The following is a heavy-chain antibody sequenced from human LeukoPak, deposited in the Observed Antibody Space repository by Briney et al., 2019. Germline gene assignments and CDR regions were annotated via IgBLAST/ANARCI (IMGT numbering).Heavy chain of an antibody. J-gene: IGHJ4*02. CDR2: VFRSGST. CDR3: ARDSNFYDVSHDKAEDF. V-gene: IGHV4-61*02. D-gene: IGHD3-22*01. Sequence: SQTLCLTCTVTGDSISRGTYYWTWVRQPAGKGLEWIGRVFRSGSTYYNPSLKSRVTISIDTSNNQFSLHLRSVTAADTAVYYCARDSNFYDVSHDKAEDFWGQGTLVTVSS. CDR1: GDSISRGTYY.